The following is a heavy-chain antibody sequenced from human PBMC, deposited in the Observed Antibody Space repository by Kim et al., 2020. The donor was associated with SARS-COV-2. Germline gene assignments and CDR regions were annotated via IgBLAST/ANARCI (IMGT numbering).Heavy chain of an antibody. D-gene: IGHD3-10*01. CDR1: GGSFSGYY. J-gene: IGHJ6*02. CDR3: ARGSGYCGSGSYYPSTYDYNCMLA. V-gene: IGHV4-34*01. CDR2: INHSGST. Sequence: SETLSLTCAVYGGSFSGYYWSWIRQPPGKGLEWIGKINHSGSTNYNPSLKSRVTISVDTSKNQFSLKLSSVTAADTAVYYCARGSGYCGSGSYYPSTYDYNCMLAWGHGNTGTVSS.